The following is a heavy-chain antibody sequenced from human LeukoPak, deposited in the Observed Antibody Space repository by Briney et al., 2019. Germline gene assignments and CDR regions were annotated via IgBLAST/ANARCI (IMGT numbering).Heavy chain of an antibody. J-gene: IGHJ4*02. CDR2: ICGSGGST. D-gene: IGHD2-2*01. Sequence: GGSLRLSCAASGLTFSIYAMRWVRQAPGKGREWVSAICGSGGSTFYADSVKGRFTISRDNSKNTLYLQMNSLRAEDTAVYYCAKDAPVNIVVVPAANSWGQGTLVTVSS. CDR1: GLTFSIYA. CDR3: AKDAPVNIVVVPAANS. V-gene: IGHV3-23*01.